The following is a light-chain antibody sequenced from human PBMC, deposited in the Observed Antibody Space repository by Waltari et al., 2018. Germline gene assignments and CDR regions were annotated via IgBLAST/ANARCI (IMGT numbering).Light chain of an antibody. CDR3: QQSYSAPPT. CDR2: AAS. V-gene: IGKV1-39*01. J-gene: IGKJ2*01. Sequence: DIQMTQSPSSLSASVGDRVTITCRASQTISIYLNWYQQKPGRAPNLLIYAASSLQSGVPSRFSGSGSGTDFTLTISSLQPEDFATHYCQQSYSAPPTFGQGTKLEI. CDR1: QTISIY.